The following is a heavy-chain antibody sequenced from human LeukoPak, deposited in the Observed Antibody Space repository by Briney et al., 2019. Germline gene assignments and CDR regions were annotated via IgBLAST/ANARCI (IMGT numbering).Heavy chain of an antibody. Sequence: ASVKVSXKASGYTFTSHGISWVRQAPGQGLEWMGWISAYNGNTNYVQKLQGRVTMTTDTSTSTAYMELRSLRSDDTAVYYCAMSSGYCSSTSCSRRAEYFQHWGQGTLVTVSS. CDR2: ISAYNGNT. D-gene: IGHD2-2*01. J-gene: IGHJ1*01. CDR1: GYTFTSHG. CDR3: AMSSGYCSSTSCSRRAEYFQH. V-gene: IGHV1-18*01.